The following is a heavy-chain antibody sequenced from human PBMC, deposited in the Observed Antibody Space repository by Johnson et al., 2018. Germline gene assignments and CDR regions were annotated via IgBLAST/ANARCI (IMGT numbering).Heavy chain of an antibody. Sequence: QVQLVESGGGVVQPGRSLRLSCAASGFTFSSYGMHCVRQAPGKGLEWVAVIYSGGSTYYADSVKGRFTISRDNSKNTLYLQMNSLRAEDTAVYYGAGGGTTGDAFDIWGQGTMVTGSS. V-gene: IGHV3-NL1*01. D-gene: IGHD4-17*01. CDR3: AGGGTTGDAFDI. CDR1: GFTFSSYG. J-gene: IGHJ3*02. CDR2: IYSGGST.